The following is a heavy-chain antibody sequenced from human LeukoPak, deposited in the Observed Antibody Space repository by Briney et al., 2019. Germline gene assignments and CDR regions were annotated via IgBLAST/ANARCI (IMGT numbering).Heavy chain of an antibody. CDR2: INPSGGST. J-gene: IGHJ3*02. CDR3: AGLSHSSFDAFDI. CDR1: GSTFTRYY. D-gene: IGHD6-6*01. V-gene: IGHV1-46*01. Sequence: ASVKVSCKASGSTFTRYYIHWVRQAPGQGLEWMGIINPSGGSTSYAQKFQGRVTMTRDTSTSTVYMELSSPRSEDTAVYYCAGLSHSSFDAFDIWGQGTMVTVSS.